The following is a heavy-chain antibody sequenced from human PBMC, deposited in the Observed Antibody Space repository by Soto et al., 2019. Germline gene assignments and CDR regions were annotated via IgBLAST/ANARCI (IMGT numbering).Heavy chain of an antibody. CDR2: IYYSGIT. Sequence: SETLSLTCTVSGGSIISSSYYWGLIRQPPGKGLEWIVSIYYSGITYYNPSLKSRVTISVDTSKNQFSLKLSSVTAADTAVYYCARHTRIAAAGKVDYWGQGTLVTAPQ. CDR1: GGSIISSSYY. J-gene: IGHJ4*02. V-gene: IGHV4-39*01. CDR3: ARHTRIAAAGKVDY. D-gene: IGHD6-13*01.